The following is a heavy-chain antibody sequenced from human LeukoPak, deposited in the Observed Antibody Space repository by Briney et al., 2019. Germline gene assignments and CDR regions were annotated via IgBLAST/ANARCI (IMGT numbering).Heavy chain of an antibody. D-gene: IGHD6-25*01. Sequence: SVKVSCKASGFTFTSSAMQWVRQARGQRLEWIGWIVVGSGNTNYAQKFQERVTITRDMSTSTAYMELSSLRSEDTAVHYCAADGPSGYYYMDVWGKGTTVTVSS. CDR2: IVVGSGNT. CDR1: GFTFTSSA. J-gene: IGHJ6*03. CDR3: AADGPSGYYYMDV. V-gene: IGHV1-58*02.